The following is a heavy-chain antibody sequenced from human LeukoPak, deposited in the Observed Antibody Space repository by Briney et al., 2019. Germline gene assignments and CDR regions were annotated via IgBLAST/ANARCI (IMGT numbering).Heavy chain of an antibody. CDR1: GYTFTSYD. D-gene: IGHD3-3*01. V-gene: IGHV1-8*03. Sequence: ASVKVSCKASGYTFTSYDINWVRQATGQGLEWMGWMNPNSGNTGYAQKFQGRVTITRNTSISTAYMELSSLRSEDTAVYYCARVRLSFVGVVTNWFDPWGQGTLVTVSS. CDR3: ARVRLSFVGVVTNWFDP. J-gene: IGHJ5*02. CDR2: MNPNSGNT.